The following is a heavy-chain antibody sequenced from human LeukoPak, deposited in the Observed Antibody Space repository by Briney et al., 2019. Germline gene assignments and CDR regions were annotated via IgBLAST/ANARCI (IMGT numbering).Heavy chain of an antibody. D-gene: IGHD4-17*01. CDR1: GFTFTSYA. J-gene: IGHJ4*02. CDR3: AKDRRSNGD. V-gene: IGHV3-23*01. Sequence: GGSLRLSCAASGFTFTSYAMSCDRQATGKGLEWVSAISGSGGSTYHADSVNGRFTLSRDNSKHTLYLQMTSLRAEDTAVYYCAKDRRSNGDWGQGTLVTVSS. CDR2: ISGSGGST.